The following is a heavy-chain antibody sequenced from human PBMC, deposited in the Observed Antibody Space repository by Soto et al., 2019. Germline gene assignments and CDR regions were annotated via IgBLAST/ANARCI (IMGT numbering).Heavy chain of an antibody. CDR2: IKQDGSEK. CDR1: GFTFSSYW. Sequence: GGSLRLSCAASGFTFSSYWMSWVRQAPGKGLEWVANIKQDGSEKYYVDSVKGRFTISRDNSKNTLYLQMNSLRAEDTALYYCAKGTSSSCYFHVDVWAKGTTVTVSS. J-gene: IGHJ6*04. D-gene: IGHD2-2*01. V-gene: IGHV3-7*03. CDR3: AKGTSSSCYFHVDV.